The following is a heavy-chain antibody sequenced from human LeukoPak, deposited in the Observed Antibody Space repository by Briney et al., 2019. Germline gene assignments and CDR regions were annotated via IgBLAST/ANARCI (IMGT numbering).Heavy chain of an antibody. CDR1: GYSFTSYW. Sequence: KTGESLKISCKGSGYSFTSYWIAWVRQMPGKGLEWMGIIYPGDSDTRYSPSFQGQVTISADKSITTAYLQWSSLKASDTAIYYCARHDDSSGCYPRRFDYWGQGTLVTVSS. CDR2: IYPGDSDT. CDR3: ARHDDSSGCYPRRFDY. D-gene: IGHD3-22*01. J-gene: IGHJ4*02. V-gene: IGHV5-51*01.